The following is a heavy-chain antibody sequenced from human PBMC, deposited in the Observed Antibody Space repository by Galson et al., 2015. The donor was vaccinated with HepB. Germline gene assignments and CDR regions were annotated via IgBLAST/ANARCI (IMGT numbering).Heavy chain of an antibody. CDR3: ARELKKVGASHFDY. D-gene: IGHD1-26*01. CDR1: GYTFTSYG. CDR2: ISAYNGNT. J-gene: IGHJ4*02. Sequence: SVKVSCKASGYTFTSYGISWVRQAPGQGLEWMGWISAYNGNTNYAQKLQGRVTMTTDTSTSTAYMELRSLRSDDTAVYYCARELKKVGASHFDYWGQGTLVTVSS. V-gene: IGHV1-18*01.